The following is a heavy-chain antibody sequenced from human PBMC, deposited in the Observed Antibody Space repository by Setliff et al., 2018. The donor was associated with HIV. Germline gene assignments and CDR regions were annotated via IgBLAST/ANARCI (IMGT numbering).Heavy chain of an antibody. V-gene: IGHV4-59*01. Sequence: SETLSLPCTVSGGASRSYYWSWIMQPPGKGLEWIGYIYYSGSTNYNPSLKSRVTISVDTFKNQLSLKLNAVTAADTAVYYCARIGDWELLKGRAFDIWGQGTMVTVSS. CDR3: ARIGDWELLKGRAFDI. CDR1: GGASRSYY. D-gene: IGHD1-26*01. J-gene: IGHJ3*02. CDR2: IYYSGST.